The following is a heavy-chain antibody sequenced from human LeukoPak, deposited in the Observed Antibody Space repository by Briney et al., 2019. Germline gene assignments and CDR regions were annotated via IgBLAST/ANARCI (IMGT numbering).Heavy chain of an antibody. CDR2: ISYDGITE. CDR1: GFAFSSFA. D-gene: IGHD3-10*02. Sequence: GRSLRLSCAASGFAFSSFAMHWVRQAPGKGLEWVSLISYDGITEDYSDSVKGRFTISRDNAKNPLYLQMNSLRAEDTAVYYCAGLGITMIGGVWGKGTTVTISS. J-gene: IGHJ6*04. CDR3: AGLGITMIGGV. V-gene: IGHV3-30*04.